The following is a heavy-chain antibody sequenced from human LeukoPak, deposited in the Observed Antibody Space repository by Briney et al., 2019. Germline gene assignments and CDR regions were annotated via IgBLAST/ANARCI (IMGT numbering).Heavy chain of an antibody. CDR1: GGTFSSYA. J-gene: IGHJ4*02. Sequence: SVKVSWKASGGTFSSYAISWVRQAPEQGLEWMGGIIPIFGTANYAQKFQGRVTITADESTSTAYMELSSLRSEDTAVYYCARAGGGYSYGYSDYWGQGTLVTVSS. CDR2: IIPIFGTA. D-gene: IGHD5-18*01. V-gene: IGHV1-69*13. CDR3: ARAGGGYSYGYSDY.